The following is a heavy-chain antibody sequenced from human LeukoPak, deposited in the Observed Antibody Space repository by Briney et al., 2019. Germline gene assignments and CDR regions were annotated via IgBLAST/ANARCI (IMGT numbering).Heavy chain of an antibody. D-gene: IGHD6-19*01. CDR1: GYTFTIYY. CDR3: AALAVAGPFDY. Sequence: ASVKVSFKASGYTFTIYYMHWVRQAPGQGLEWMGIINPSGGSTSYEQKFQGRVTMTRDTSTSTVYMELSSLRSEDTAVYYCAALAVAGPFDYWGQGTLVTVSS. V-gene: IGHV1-46*01. CDR2: INPSGGST. J-gene: IGHJ4*02.